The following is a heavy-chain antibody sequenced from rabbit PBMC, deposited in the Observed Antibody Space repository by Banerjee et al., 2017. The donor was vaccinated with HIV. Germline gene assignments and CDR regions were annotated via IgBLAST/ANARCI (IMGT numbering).Heavy chain of an antibody. V-gene: IGHV1S45*01. CDR1: GFSFRSSYW. Sequence: QEQLVESGGGLVQPGASLTLTCTASGFSFRSSYWICWVRQAPGKGLEWIACIYAGSSGNTYYASWAKGRFTISKTSSTTVTLQMTSLTAADTATYFCARDLAGVIGWNFNLWGPGTLVTVS. J-gene: IGHJ4*01. D-gene: IGHD4-1*01. CDR3: ARDLAGVIGWNFNL. CDR2: IYAGSSGNT.